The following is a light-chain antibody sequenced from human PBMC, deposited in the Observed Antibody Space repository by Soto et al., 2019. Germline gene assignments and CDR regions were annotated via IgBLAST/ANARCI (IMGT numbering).Light chain of an antibody. V-gene: IGKV3-15*01. CDR1: QSSTST. J-gene: IGKJ1*01. CDR3: QQYNNWPWT. Sequence: EIVLTQSPGTLSLSPGDRATLSCRASQSSTSTSLAWYQQKPGQAPRLLIYGVSRRATGVPARFSGSGSGTDFTLTISSLQSDDFAVYYCQQYNNWPWTFGQGTKVEIK. CDR2: GVS.